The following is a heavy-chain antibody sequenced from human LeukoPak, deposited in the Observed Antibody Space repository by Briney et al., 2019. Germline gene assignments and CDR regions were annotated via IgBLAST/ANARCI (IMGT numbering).Heavy chain of an antibody. CDR2: ISYDGSNK. J-gene: IGHJ1*01. CDR1: GFTFSSYG. V-gene: IGHV3-30*18. Sequence: PGGSLRLSCAASGFTFSSYGMHWVRQAPGKGLEWVAVISYDGSNKYYADSVKGRFTISRDNSKNTLFLQMNSLRAEDTAVYYCAKGNNYYDSSGYYYVEYFQHWGQGTLVTVSS. D-gene: IGHD3-22*01. CDR3: AKGNNYYDSSGYYYVEYFQH.